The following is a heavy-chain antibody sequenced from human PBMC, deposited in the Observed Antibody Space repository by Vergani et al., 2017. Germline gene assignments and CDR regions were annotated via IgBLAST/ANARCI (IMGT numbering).Heavy chain of an antibody. CDR1: GYTFTSYG. V-gene: IGHV1-18*01. Sequence: QVQLVQSGAEVKKPGASVKVSCKASGYTFTSYGISWVRQAPGQGLEWMGWISAYNGNTNYAQKLQGRVTMTTDTSTSTAYMELRSLRSDDTAVYYCAREGYYDILTGYEYYYYYYGMDVWGQGTTVTVSS. J-gene: IGHJ6*02. CDR2: ISAYNGNT. CDR3: AREGYYDILTGYEYYYYYYGMDV. D-gene: IGHD3-9*01.